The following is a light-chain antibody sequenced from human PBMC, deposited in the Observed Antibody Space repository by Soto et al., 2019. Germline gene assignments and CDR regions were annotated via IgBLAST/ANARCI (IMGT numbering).Light chain of an antibody. V-gene: IGLV2-14*01. Sequence: QSALTQPASVSGSPGQSITISCTGTSSDVGGYNYVSWYQQHPGKAPKLMIYDVTNRPSGVSNRFSGSKSGNTATLTSSGLQAEDEGDYYCSSYTSTSTVVFGGGTKLTVL. J-gene: IGLJ2*01. CDR1: SSDVGGYNY. CDR2: DVT. CDR3: SSYTSTSTVV.